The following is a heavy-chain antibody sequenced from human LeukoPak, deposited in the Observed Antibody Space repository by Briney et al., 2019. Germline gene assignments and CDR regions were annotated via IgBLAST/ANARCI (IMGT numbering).Heavy chain of an antibody. Sequence: GASVKVSCKASGYTFTGYYMHWVRQAPGQGLEWMGWINPNSGGTNYAQKFQGRVTMTRDTSISTAYMELSRLRSDDTAVYYCARALGRDGYNWGATGGYWGQGTLVTVSS. CDR3: ARALGRDGYNWGATGGY. J-gene: IGHJ4*02. CDR1: GYTFTGYY. D-gene: IGHD5-24*01. CDR2: INPNSGGT. V-gene: IGHV1-2*02.